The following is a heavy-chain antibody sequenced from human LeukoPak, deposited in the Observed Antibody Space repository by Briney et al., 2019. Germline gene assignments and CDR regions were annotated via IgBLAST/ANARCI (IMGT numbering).Heavy chain of an antibody. V-gene: IGHV3-15*01. J-gene: IGHJ4*02. CDR2: IKGKTDGGTT. CDR1: GFTFSNAW. CDR3: TRQQLVFDY. Sequence: GGPLRLSCAASGFTFSNAWMSWVRQAPGKGLEWVGRIKGKTDGGTTDYAAPVKGRFTISRDDSKNTLYLQMNSLKTEDTAVYYCTRQQLVFDYWGQGTLVTVSS. D-gene: IGHD6-13*01.